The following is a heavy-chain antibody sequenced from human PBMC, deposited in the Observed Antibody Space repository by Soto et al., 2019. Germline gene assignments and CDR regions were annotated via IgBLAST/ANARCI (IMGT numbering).Heavy chain of an antibody. CDR1: GGSISSYY. D-gene: IGHD1-26*01. CDR2: IYYSGST. J-gene: IGHJ4*02. Sequence: PSETLSLTCTVSGGSISSYYWSWIRQPPGKGLEWIGYIYYSGSTNYNPSLKSRVTISVGTSKNQFSLKLSSVTAADTAVYYCASTGFIVGAPDYWGQGTLVTVSS. V-gene: IGHV4-59*01. CDR3: ASTGFIVGAPDY.